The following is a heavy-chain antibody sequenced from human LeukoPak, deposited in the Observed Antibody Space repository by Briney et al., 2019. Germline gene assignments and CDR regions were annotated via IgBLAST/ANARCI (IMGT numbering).Heavy chain of an antibody. J-gene: IGHJ3*02. Sequence: PSETLSLTCTVSGGSISSYYWSWIRQPPGKGLEWIGYIYYSGRTNYNPTLKSRVTISVDTSKIHFSLKLSSVTAADTAVYYCARHGVLDDAFDIWGQGTMVTVCS. CDR2: IYYSGRT. CDR1: GGSISSYY. D-gene: IGHD2/OR15-2a*01. V-gene: IGHV4-59*08. CDR3: ARHGVLDDAFDI.